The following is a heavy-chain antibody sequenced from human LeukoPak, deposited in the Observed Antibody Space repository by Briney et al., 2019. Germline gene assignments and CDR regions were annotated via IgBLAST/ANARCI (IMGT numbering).Heavy chain of an antibody. D-gene: IGHD6-19*01. CDR2: ISSSNSYT. J-gene: IGHJ4*02. CDR3: AGIGVAGQFDY. CDR1: GFTFSDYY. Sequence: GGSLRLSCAASGFTFSDYYMSWIRPAPGKGLEWVSYISSSNSYTNYADSVKGRFTISRDNAKNSLYLQMNSLRAEDTAVYYCAGIGVAGQFDYWGQGTLVTVSS. V-gene: IGHV3-11*06.